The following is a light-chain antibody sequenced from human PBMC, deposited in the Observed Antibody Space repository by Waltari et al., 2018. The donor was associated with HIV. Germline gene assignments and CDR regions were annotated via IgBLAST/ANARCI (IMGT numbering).Light chain of an antibody. V-gene: IGLV2-8*01. CDR2: EVT. CDR3: SSYAGSSNLRV. Sequence: QSALTQPQSASGSPGQAVTIACAAPSRDVGGSNAAAWYQQHPGKAPKRMIYEVTKRPSGVPDRFSGSKSGNTASLTVSGLQAEDEADYYCSSYAGSSNLRVFGGGTKLTVL. J-gene: IGLJ2*01. CDR1: SRDVGGSNA.